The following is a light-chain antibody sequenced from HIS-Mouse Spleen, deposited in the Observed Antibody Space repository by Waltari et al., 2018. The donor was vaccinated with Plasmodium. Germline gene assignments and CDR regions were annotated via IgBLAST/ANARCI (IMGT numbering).Light chain of an antibody. J-gene: IGLJ2*01. CDR1: SSTLGNNY. Sequence: QSVLTQPPSVSAAPGQKVTISCSASSSTLGNNYLSWYQQVPGPAPKLLIYDNNMRPSGMPDRVSGSKSGTSATRGSTGLQTGDEGDYDCGTWDSRLSAGVGFGGGTKLTVL. CDR2: DNN. CDR3: GTWDSRLSAGVG. V-gene: IGLV1-51*01.